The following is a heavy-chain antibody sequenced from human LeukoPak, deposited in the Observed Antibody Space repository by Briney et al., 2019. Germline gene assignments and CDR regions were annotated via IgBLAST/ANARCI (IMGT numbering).Heavy chain of an antibody. V-gene: IGHV3-23*01. CDR2: SIGSGGSA. Sequence: GGSLRLSCVASGFTFSTYTMNWIRQAPGKGLEWVSGSIGSGGSAFYADSVKGRFSISRDNSKNTLYLQMNSLRDEDTAVYYCAKHRFESGGYHSTDWGQGTLVTVSS. CDR1: GFTFSTYT. J-gene: IGHJ4*02. D-gene: IGHD3-22*01. CDR3: AKHRFESGGYHSTD.